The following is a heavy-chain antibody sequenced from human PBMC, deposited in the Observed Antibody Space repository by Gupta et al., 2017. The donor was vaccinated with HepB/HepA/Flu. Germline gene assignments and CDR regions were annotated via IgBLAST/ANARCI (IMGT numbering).Heavy chain of an antibody. CDR2: IKQDGSEK. D-gene: IGHD2-15*01. CDR3: ARVSGVDWYFDL. CDR1: GFTFSRCW. J-gene: IGHJ2*01. V-gene: IGHV3-7*01. Sequence: EVQLVESGGNLVQPGGSLRLSCAVSGFTFSRCWMSWARQVPGKGLEWVANIKQDGSEKYYADSVKGRFTISRDNAKNSLYLQMNSLRADDTAVYFCARVSGVDWYFDLWGRGTLVTVSP.